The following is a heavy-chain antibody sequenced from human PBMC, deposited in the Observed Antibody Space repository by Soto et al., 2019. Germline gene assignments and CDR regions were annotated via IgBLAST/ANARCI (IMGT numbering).Heavy chain of an antibody. D-gene: IGHD2-21*02. CDR1: GFSFTNFA. CDR2: IGASGDIT. J-gene: IGHJ4*02. CDR3: AKDDFTDRGDDYFDY. V-gene: IGHV3-23*01. Sequence: GGSLRLSCAASGFSFTNFAMSWVRQAPGKGLEWVAGIGASGDITWYADSVKGRLSISRDNSKNTLYLQLNSLRFEDTAVYYCAKDDFTDRGDDYFDYWGPGTLVTSPQ.